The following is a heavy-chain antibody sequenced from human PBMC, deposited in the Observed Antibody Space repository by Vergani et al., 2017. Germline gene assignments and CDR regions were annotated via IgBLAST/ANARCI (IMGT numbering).Heavy chain of an antibody. Sequence: EVQLVESGGGLVKPGGSLRLSCAASGFTFSNAWMSWVRQAPGKGLEWVGRIKSKTDGGTTDYAAPVKGRFTISRDDSKNTLYLQMNSLKTEDTAVYYCVRVKGSNWNDHLYDIWGQGTLVTVSS. V-gene: IGHV3-15*01. CDR2: IKSKTDGGTT. J-gene: IGHJ3*02. CDR1: GFTFSNAW. CDR3: VRVKGSNWNDHLYDI. D-gene: IGHD1-1*01.